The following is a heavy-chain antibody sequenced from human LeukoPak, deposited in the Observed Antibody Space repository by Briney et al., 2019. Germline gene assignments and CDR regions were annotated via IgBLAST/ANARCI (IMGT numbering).Heavy chain of an antibody. Sequence: GSSVKVSCKASGGTFSSYAISWVRQAPGQGLKWMGRIIPIFGIANYAQKFQGRVTITADKSTSTAYMELSSLRSEDTAVYYCASERDQLPLRYYYYYYGMDVWGQGTTVTVSS. CDR1: GGTFSSYA. D-gene: IGHD2-2*01. CDR3: ASERDQLPLRYYYYYYGMDV. CDR2: IIPIFGIA. V-gene: IGHV1-69*04. J-gene: IGHJ6*02.